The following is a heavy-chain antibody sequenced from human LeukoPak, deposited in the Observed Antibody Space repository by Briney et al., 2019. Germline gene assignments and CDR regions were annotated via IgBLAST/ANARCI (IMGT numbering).Heavy chain of an antibody. V-gene: IGHV3-30-3*01. J-gene: IGHJ5*02. CDR1: GFTFSSYA. CDR2: ISYDGSNK. Sequence: GGSLRLSCAASGFTFSSYAMHWVRQAPGKGLEWVAVISYDGSNKYYADSVKGRFTISRDNSKNTLYLQMNSLRAEDTAVYYCARDAFITGFDPWGQEPWSPSPQ. CDR3: ARDAFITGFDP. D-gene: IGHD3-22*01.